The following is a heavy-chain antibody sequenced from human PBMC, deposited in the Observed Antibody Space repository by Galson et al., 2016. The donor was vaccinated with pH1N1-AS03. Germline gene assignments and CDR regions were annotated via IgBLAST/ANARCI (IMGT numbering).Heavy chain of an antibody. V-gene: IGHV4-4*02. CDR1: GDSVSGGHW. Sequence: TLSLTCAVSGDSVSGGHWWTWVRQSPGKGLEWIGYIYLRGSTDYNPSLADRVIISADRSTNDFSLTLSSVTAADTAAYYCARVLTPGYVHTMDDWGRGTTVTVSS. J-gene: IGHJ6*02. D-gene: IGHD5-12*01. CDR3: ARVLTPGYVHTMDD. CDR2: IYLRGST.